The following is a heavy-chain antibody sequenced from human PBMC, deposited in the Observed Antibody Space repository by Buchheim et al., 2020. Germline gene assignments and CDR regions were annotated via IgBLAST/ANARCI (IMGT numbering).Heavy chain of an antibody. CDR3: ARTGINYGDYVDYYGMDV. V-gene: IGHV1-69*02. Sequence: QVQLVQSGAEVKKPGSSVKVSCKASGGTFSSYTISWVRQAPGQGLEWMGRIIPILGIANYAQKFQGRVTITADKSTSTAYIGLGSLRSEDTAVYYCARTGINYGDYVDYYGMDVWGQGTT. CDR1: GGTFSSYT. CDR2: IIPILGIA. D-gene: IGHD4-17*01. J-gene: IGHJ6*02.